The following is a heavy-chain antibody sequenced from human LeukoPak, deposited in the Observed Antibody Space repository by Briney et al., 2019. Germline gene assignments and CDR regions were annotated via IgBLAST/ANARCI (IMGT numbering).Heavy chain of an antibody. CDR1: GYTFTSYG. J-gene: IGHJ4*02. V-gene: IGHV1-18*01. CDR3: ARGPPSNYDFWSGYDY. Sequence: ASVKVSCKASGYTFTSYGISWVRQAPGQGLEWMGWISAYNGNTNYAQKLQGRVTMTTDTSTSAAYMELRSLRSDDTAVYYCARGPPSNYDFWSGYDYWGQGTLVTVSS. CDR2: ISAYNGNT. D-gene: IGHD3-3*01.